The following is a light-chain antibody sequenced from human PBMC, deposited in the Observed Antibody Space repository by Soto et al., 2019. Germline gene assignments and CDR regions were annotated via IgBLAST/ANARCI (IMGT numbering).Light chain of an antibody. CDR2: EGS. CDR1: SSDVGNYNL. CDR3: QTYVSSLSGLYV. J-gene: IGLJ1*01. V-gene: IGLV2-14*02. Sequence: QAVLPQPASVSGCPGQSITISCTGTSSDVGNYNLVSWYQQHPGKAPKLMIYEGSKRPSGVSNRFSGSKSGNTASLTISILQAEDEADYYCQTYVSSLSGLYVYRIGTKVTLL.